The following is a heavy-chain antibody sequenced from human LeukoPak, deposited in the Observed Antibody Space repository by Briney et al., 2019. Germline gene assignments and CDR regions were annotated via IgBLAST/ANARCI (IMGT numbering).Heavy chain of an antibody. CDR1: GGSFSGYY. Sequence: SETLSLTCAVYGGSFSGYYWSWIRQPPGKGLEWIGEINHSGSTNYNPSLKSRVTISVDTSKNQFSLKLSSVTAADTAVYYCARGRYCSGGSRHSHYYYYGMDVWGQGTTVTVSS. D-gene: IGHD2-15*01. CDR2: INHSGST. V-gene: IGHV4-34*01. CDR3: ARGRYCSGGSRHSHYYYYGMDV. J-gene: IGHJ6*02.